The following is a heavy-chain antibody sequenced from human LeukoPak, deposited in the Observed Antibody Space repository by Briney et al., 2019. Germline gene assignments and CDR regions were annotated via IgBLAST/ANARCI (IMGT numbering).Heavy chain of an antibody. CDR2: IFPSGGEI. CDR1: GFTFSTFA. J-gene: IGHJ4*02. Sequence: PGGSLRLSCEASGFTFSTFAMIWVRQPPGKGLEWVSSIFPSGGEIHYADSVRGRFTISRDNSKNTLYLQMNSLRAEDTAVYYCAKLYSSGWSPDYWGQGTLVTVSS. CDR3: AKLYSSGWSPDY. V-gene: IGHV3-23*01. D-gene: IGHD6-19*01.